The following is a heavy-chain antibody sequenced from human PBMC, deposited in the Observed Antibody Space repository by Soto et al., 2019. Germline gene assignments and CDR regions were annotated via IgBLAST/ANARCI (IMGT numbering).Heavy chain of an antibody. J-gene: IGHJ5*02. D-gene: IGHD1-26*01. CDR1: GGSISSYH. Sequence: KPWETLSLTCTVSGGSISSYHWSWIRQSPGKGLEWIGYVFYTGSTKYNPALKRRVTISVDTSKNQFSLKLSSVSAADTGLYYCARSYSGTFYGYDTWGQGILVTVSS. V-gene: IGHV4-59*01. CDR2: VFYTGST. CDR3: ARSYSGTFYGYDT.